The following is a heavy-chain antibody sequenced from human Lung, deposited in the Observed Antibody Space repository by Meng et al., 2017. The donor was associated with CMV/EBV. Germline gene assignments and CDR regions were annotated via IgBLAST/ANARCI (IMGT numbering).Heavy chain of an antibody. CDR2: INHSGST. Sequence: SCAVYGGSFSGYYWSWIRQPSGKGLEWIGEINHSGSTNYNPSLKSRVTISVDTSKNQFSLKLSSVTAADTAVYYCAREGITMVRGVIIGRPDYWXQGTLVTVSS. CDR3: AREGITMVRGVIIGRPDY. V-gene: IGHV4-34*01. CDR1: GGSFSGYY. J-gene: IGHJ4*02. D-gene: IGHD3-10*01.